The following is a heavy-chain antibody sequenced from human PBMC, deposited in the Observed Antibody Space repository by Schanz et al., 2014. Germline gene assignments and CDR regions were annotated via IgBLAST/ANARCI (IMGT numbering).Heavy chain of an antibody. CDR3: VREVPTAPQACIRPRAWDGTFDW. D-gene: IGHD3-3*02. CDR1: GFSFSDHA. CDR2: VRKKEFSDDTE. J-gene: IGHJ4*02. Sequence: CAASGFSFSDHAMDCVRQAAGTGLEWVGRVRKKEFSDDTEEYAASVRGRFTILRDELKNVVKLQKNGLKTEDTDMYYGVREVPTAPQACIRPRAWDGTFDWWGRGRIDAVSS. V-gene: IGHV3-72*01.